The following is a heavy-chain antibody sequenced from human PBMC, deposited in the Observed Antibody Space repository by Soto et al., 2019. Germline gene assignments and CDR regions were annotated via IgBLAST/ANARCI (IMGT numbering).Heavy chain of an antibody. J-gene: IGHJ3*02. CDR2: LSGSGGNI. CDR1: GFTFSSHA. D-gene: IGHD2-15*01. Sequence: GGSLRLSCAASGFTFSSHAMNWVRQAPGKGLEWVSVLSGSGGNIDYAGSVKGRFTISRDNSKNMLYLQMNSLRAEDTAVYYCAKDCCTDGYSLRLLYIWAQGTVVTVS. V-gene: IGHV3-23*01. CDR3: AKDCCTDGYSLRLLYI.